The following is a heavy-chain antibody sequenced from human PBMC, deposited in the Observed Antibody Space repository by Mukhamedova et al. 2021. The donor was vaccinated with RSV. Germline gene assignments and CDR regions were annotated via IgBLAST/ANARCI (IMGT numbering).Heavy chain of an antibody. Sequence: YAQKFQGRVTMTRDTSISTAYMELSRLRSDDTAVYYCARISYAENWFDPWGKGTLVTVSS. CDR3: ARISYAENWFDP. J-gene: IGHJ5*02. V-gene: IGHV1-2*02. D-gene: IGHD1-26*01.